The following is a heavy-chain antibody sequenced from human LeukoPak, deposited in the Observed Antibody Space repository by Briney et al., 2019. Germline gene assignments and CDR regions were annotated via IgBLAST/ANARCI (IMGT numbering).Heavy chain of an antibody. Sequence: SETLSLTCTVSGGSISSSSYYWGWIRQPPGKGLEWIGSIYYSGSTYYNPSLKSRVTISVDTSKNQFSLKLSSVTAADTAVYYCARSYGSGIDYWGQETLVTVSS. J-gene: IGHJ4*02. CDR1: GGSISSSSYY. D-gene: IGHD3-10*01. V-gene: IGHV4-39*07. CDR2: IYYSGST. CDR3: ARSYGSGIDY.